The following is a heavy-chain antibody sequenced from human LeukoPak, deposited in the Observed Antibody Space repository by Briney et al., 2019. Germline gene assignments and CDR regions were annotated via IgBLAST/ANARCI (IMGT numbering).Heavy chain of an antibody. D-gene: IGHD3-22*01. CDR2: MYLSGTT. J-gene: IGHJ4*02. CDR1: GDSINSLDL. Sequence: SGTLSLTCTVSGDSINSLDLWSWARQPPGKGLEWIGEMYLSGTTHSNPSVKSRVTISIDKSKNQFFLNLSSVTAADTAVYYCAGLVGRYSSGLYYYYFDYWGQGTLVTVSS. V-gene: IGHV4-4*02. CDR3: AGLVGRYSSGLYYYYFDY.